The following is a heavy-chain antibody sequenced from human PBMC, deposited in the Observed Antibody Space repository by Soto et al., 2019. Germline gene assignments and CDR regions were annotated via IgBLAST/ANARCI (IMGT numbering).Heavy chain of an antibody. D-gene: IGHD1-1*01. J-gene: IGHJ4*02. CDR3: AKDRERSPHDS. Sequence: GSLILSCAASGFTFSSYAMSWVRQAPGKGLEWVSSISGSGGSTNYADSVKGRFTISRDLSKNTLYLQMNSLRAEDTAVYYCAKDRERSPHDSWGQGILVTVSS. CDR1: GFTFSSYA. V-gene: IGHV3-23*01. CDR2: ISGSGGST.